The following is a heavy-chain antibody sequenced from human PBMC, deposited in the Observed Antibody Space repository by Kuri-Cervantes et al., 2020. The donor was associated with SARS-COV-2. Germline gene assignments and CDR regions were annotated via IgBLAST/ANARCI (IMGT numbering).Heavy chain of an antibody. CDR2: IYTSGST. V-gene: IGHV4-4*07. J-gene: IGHJ6*03. Sequence: GSLRPSCTVSGGSISSYYWSWIRQPAGKGLEWIGRIYTSGSTNYNPSLKSRVTMSVDTSKNQFSLKLSSVTAADTAVYYCAGALISSSWAYYMDVWGKGTTVTVSS. D-gene: IGHD6-13*01. CDR1: GGSISSYY. CDR3: AGALISSSWAYYMDV.